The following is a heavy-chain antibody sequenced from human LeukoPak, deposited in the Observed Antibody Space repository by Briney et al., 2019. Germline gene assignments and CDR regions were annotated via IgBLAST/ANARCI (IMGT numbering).Heavy chain of an antibody. D-gene: IGHD1-26*01. CDR2: IYTSGST. CDR3: ARGTREAGWFDP. J-gene: IGHJ5*02. CDR1: GGSISSYY. V-gene: IGHV4-4*07. Sequence: SETLSLTCTVSGGSISSYYWSWIRQPAGKGLEWIGRIYTSGSTNYNPSLKSRVTMPVDTSKNQFSLKLSSVTAADTAVYYCARGTREAGWFDPWGQGTLVTVSS.